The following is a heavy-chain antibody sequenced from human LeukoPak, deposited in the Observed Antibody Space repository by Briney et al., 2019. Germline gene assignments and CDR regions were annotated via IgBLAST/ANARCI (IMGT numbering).Heavy chain of an antibody. Sequence: GGSLTLSCAASGFTFSSYAMHWVRQAPGKGLESVSAISSNGGSTYYANSVKGRFTISRDNSKNTLYLQMGSLRAEDMAVYYCARDVGTDDYYYYYMDVWGKGITVTVSS. CDR2: ISSNGGST. J-gene: IGHJ6*03. CDR1: GFTFSSYA. CDR3: ARDVGTDDYYYYYMDV. D-gene: IGHD1-1*01. V-gene: IGHV3-64*01.